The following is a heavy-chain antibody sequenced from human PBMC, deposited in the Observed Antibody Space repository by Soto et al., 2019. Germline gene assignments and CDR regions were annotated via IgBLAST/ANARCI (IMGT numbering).Heavy chain of an antibody. D-gene: IGHD3-9*01. Sequence: EVQLLESGGGLVQPGGSLRLSCAASGFTFSSYAMSWVRQAPGKGLEWVSAISGSGGSTYYADSVKGRFTISRDNSKNTLYLQMNSLRAEDTAVYSCAKDGDILTSNPRHYWGQGTLVTVSS. V-gene: IGHV3-23*01. CDR1: GFTFSSYA. CDR3: AKDGDILTSNPRHY. J-gene: IGHJ4*02. CDR2: ISGSGGST.